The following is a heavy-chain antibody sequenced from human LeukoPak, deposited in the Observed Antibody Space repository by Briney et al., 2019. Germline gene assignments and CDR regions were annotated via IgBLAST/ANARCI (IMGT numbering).Heavy chain of an antibody. J-gene: IGHJ5*02. CDR3: TKDPNGDYVGAFDP. CDR1: GITLSNYG. Sequence: GGSLRLSCAVSGITLSNYGMSWVRQAPGEGLEWVSSITGTHYTTYNTDSVKGRFTISRDNSKNTLYLQMNSLRADDTAVYYCTKDPNGDYVGAFDPWGQGTLVTVSS. CDR2: ITGTHYTT. D-gene: IGHD4-17*01. V-gene: IGHV3-23*01.